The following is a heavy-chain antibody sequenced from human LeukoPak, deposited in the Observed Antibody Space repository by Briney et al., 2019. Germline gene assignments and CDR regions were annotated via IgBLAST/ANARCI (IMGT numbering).Heavy chain of an antibody. CDR1: GGSISSGGYY. CDR3: ARDLLYCGGDCYPDL. J-gene: IGHJ5*02. V-gene: IGHV4-61*08. Sequence: SETLSLTCTVSGGSISSGGYYWSWIRQHPGKGLEWIGYIYYSGSTNYNPSLKSRVTISVDTSKNQFSLKLSSVTAADTAVYYCARDLLYCGGDCYPDLWGQGTLVTVSS. D-gene: IGHD2-21*02. CDR2: IYYSGST.